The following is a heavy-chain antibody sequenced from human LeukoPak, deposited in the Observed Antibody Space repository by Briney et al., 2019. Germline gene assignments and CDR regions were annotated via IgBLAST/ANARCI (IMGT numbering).Heavy chain of an antibody. J-gene: IGHJ4*02. CDR3: AKEAADVYYFDY. D-gene: IGHD3-10*02. V-gene: IGHV3-30*18. Sequence: GGSLRLSCAVSGFTFSSYGMHWVRQAPGKGLEWVAVISYDGSNKYYADSVKGRFTISRDNSKNTLYLQMNSLRAEDTAVYYCAKEAADVYYFDYWGQGTLVTVSS. CDR1: GFTFSSYG. CDR2: ISYDGSNK.